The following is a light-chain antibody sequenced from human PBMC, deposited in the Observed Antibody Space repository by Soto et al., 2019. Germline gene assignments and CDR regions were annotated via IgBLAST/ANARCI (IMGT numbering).Light chain of an antibody. CDR3: QQYESTPPT. V-gene: IGKV4-1*01. CDR2: WAS. J-gene: IGKJ2*01. CDR1: QSVLHSSNNKNY. Sequence: DIVMTQSPDSLAVSLGERATINCKSSQSVLHSSNNKNYLAWYQQRPGQPPKLLIYWASTRESGVPDRFSGSGSGTDFTLTITSLQAEDVAVYYCQQYESTPPTFGQGTKLEIK.